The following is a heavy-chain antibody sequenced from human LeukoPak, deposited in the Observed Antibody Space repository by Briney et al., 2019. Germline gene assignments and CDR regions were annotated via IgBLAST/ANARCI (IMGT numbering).Heavy chain of an antibody. CDR3: ARLQHDSFDY. J-gene: IGHJ4*02. CDR1: GYTLTELS. CDR2: FDPEDGET. V-gene: IGHV1-24*01. Sequence: GASVKVSCKVSGYTLTELSMHWVRQAPGKGLEWMGGFDPEDGETIYAQKFQGRVTMTRNTSISTAYMELSSLRSEDTAVYYCARLQHDSFDYWGQGTLVTVSS. D-gene: IGHD5-24*01.